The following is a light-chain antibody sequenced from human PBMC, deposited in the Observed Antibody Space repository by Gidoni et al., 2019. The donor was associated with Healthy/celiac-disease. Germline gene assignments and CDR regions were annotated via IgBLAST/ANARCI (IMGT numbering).Light chain of an antibody. Sequence: QSVLTQPPSVSGAPGQRVTISCTGSSPNIGAGYDVHWYQQLPGTAPKLLIYGNSNRPSGFPDRFSGSKSGTSASLAITGLQAEDEADYYCQSYDSSLSGPWVFGGGTKLTVL. CDR1: SPNIGAGYD. V-gene: IGLV1-40*01. J-gene: IGLJ3*02. CDR2: GNS. CDR3: QSYDSSLSGPWV.